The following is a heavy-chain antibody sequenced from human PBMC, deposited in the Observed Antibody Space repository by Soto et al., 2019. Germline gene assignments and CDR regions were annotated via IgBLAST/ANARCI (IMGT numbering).Heavy chain of an antibody. D-gene: IGHD1-1*01. CDR3: VHTSGWQHTT. J-gene: IGHJ5*02. V-gene: IGHV2-5*02. CDR2: IYWDDAN. CDR1: GFSLSTSAVG. Sequence: QITLKESGPTLVKPTQTLTLTCTFSGFSLSTSAVGVAWIRQPPGKALEWLALIYWDDANRYSPSLKSRLTITKDTSKNHVILTMTNRDTVDTATYYCVHTSGWQHTTWGQGTLVTVSS.